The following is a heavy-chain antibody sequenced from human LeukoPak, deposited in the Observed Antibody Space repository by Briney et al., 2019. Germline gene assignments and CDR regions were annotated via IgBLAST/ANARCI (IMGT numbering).Heavy chain of an antibody. CDR2: FSASGGST. J-gene: IGHJ4*02. Sequence: GGSLRLSCAASGFTFSSYAMSWVRQAPGKGLEWVSGFSASGGSTYYADSVKGRFTISRDNSKNTLYLQMNSLSAEDTAVYYCAKGNSGSYLMHFDYWGQGTLVTVSS. V-gene: IGHV3-23*01. D-gene: IGHD1-26*01. CDR3: AKGNSGSYLMHFDY. CDR1: GFTFSSYA.